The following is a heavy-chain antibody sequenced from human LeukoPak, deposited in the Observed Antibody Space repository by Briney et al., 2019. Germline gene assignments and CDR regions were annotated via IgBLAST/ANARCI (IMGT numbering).Heavy chain of an antibody. CDR3: ARGGSGSYRRTFDY. V-gene: IGHV4-59*01. CDR1: GGSISSYY. CDR2: IYYSGST. J-gene: IGHJ4*02. D-gene: IGHD1-26*01. Sequence: SETLSLTCTVSGGSISSYYWSWIRQPPGEGLEWIGYIYYSGSTNYNPSLKSRVTISVDTSKNQFSLELSSVTAADTAVYYCARGGSGSYRRTFDYWGQGTLVTVSS.